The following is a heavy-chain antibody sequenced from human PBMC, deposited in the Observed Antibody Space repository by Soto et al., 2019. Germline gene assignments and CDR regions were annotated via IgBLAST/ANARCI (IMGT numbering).Heavy chain of an antibody. CDR3: AKDYASTWYWYFDP. CDR2: ISGSGDKT. J-gene: IGHJ5*02. CDR1: GFSFSNFA. Sequence: LRLSCAASGFSFSNFAMSWVRQAPGTGLEWVSSISGSGDKTYYLDSVKGRFTISRDNSKNTLYLHMNSLGAEDTAVYFCAKDYASTWYWYFDPWGQGTLVTVSS. V-gene: IGHV3-23*01. D-gene: IGHD6-13*01.